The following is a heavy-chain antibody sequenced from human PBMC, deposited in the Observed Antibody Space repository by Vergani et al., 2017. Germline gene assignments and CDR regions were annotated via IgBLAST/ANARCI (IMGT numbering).Heavy chain of an antibody. CDR2: INPSGGST. CDR1: GYTFTSYG. D-gene: IGHD3-10*01. V-gene: IGHV1-46*03. CDR3: ARVMVRGVKGVNDAFDI. J-gene: IGHJ3*02. Sequence: QVQLVQSGAEVKKPGASVKVSCKASGYTFTSYGISWVRQAPGQGLEWMGIINPSGGSTSYAQKFQGRVTMTRDTSTSTVYMELSSLRSEDTAVYYCARVMVRGVKGVNDAFDIWGQGTMVTVSS.